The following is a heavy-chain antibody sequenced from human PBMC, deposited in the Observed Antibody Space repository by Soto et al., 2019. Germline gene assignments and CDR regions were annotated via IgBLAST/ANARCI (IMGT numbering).Heavy chain of an antibody. D-gene: IGHD1-20*01. V-gene: IGHV3-74*01. Sequence: EVQLVESGGGLVQPGGSLRLSCAASGFTFTNYWMHWVRQAPGKGLVWLSRVTGDGGGATYADFVKGRMTISRDNAKNTLYLQRDSLGAEDTAVYFCARVPNAIAGMGIDYWGQGTLVTVSS. J-gene: IGHJ4*02. CDR1: GFTFTNYW. CDR3: ARVPNAIAGMGIDY. CDR2: VTGDGGGA.